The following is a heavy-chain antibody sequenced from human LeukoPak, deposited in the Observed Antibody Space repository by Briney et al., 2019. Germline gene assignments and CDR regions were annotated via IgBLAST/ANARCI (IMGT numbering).Heavy chain of an antibody. Sequence: GGSLRLSCAASGFTFSSYAMHWVRQAPGKGREWVAVIPYDGSNKYYADSVKGRFTISRDNSKNTLYLQMNSLRAEDTALYYCAKDYRTGGWSTDHDYWGQGTLVTVSS. J-gene: IGHJ4*02. V-gene: IGHV3-30-3*01. CDR2: IPYDGSNK. CDR3: AKDYRTGGWSTDHDY. D-gene: IGHD6-19*01. CDR1: GFTFSSYA.